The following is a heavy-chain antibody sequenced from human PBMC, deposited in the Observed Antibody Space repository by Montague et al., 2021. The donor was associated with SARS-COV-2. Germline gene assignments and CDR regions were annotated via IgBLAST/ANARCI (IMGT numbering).Heavy chain of an antibody. J-gene: IGHJ4*02. D-gene: IGHD5-24*01. CDR1: GGSISSYY. Sequence: ETLSLTCTVSGGSISSYYWSWIRQPPGKGLEWIGYIYYSGSTNYNPSRKGRVTISVDTSKNQFSLKLSSVTAADTAVYYCARVFPRWLQFDPYFDYWGQGTLVTVSS. CDR2: IYYSGST. CDR3: ARVFPRWLQFDPYFDY. V-gene: IGHV4-59*01.